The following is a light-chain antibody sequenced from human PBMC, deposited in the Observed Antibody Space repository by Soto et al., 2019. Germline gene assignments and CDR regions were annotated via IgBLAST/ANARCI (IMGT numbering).Light chain of an antibody. V-gene: IGKV3-15*01. J-gene: IGKJ2*01. CDR2: GIS. Sequence: EIVMTQSPATLSVSPGETATLSCRASQSLTSYLAWYQQKPDQAPRLLIYGISTRATDIPARFSGSGSGTEFTLTISSLQSEDFAVYYCQQRSDSSTFGQGTNLEI. CDR3: QQRSDSST. CDR1: QSLTSY.